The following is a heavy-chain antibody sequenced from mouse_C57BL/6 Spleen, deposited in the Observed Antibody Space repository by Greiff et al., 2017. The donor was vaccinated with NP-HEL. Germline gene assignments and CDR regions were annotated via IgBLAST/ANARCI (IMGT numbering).Heavy chain of an antibody. V-gene: IGHV1-19*01. CDR1: GYTFTDYY. CDR2: INPYNGGT. D-gene: IGHD4-1*01. CDR3: ARSRLTGTYYYAMDY. Sequence: VQLKESGPVLVKPGASVKMSCKASGYTFTDYYMNWVKQSHGKSLEWIGVINPYNGGTSYNQKFKGKATLTVDKSSSTAYMELNSLTSEDSAVYYCARSRLTGTYYYAMDYWGQGTSVTVSS. J-gene: IGHJ4*01.